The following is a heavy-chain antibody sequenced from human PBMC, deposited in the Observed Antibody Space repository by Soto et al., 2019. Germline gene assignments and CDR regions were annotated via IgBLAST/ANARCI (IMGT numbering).Heavy chain of an antibody. D-gene: IGHD3-22*01. CDR1: GGSISSYY. CDR2: IYYSGST. V-gene: IGHV4-59*01. Sequence: SETLSLTCTVSGGSISSYYWRCIRQPPWKGLEWIVYIYYSGSTNYNPSLKSRVTISVDTAKNQFSLKLSSVTPADTAVYYCARELIVEPYYYGMDVWGQGTTVTVSS. CDR3: ARELIVEPYYYGMDV. J-gene: IGHJ6*02.